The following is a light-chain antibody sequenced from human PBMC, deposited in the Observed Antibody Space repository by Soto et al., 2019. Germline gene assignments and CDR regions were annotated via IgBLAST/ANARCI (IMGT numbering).Light chain of an antibody. CDR3: QQYGGSPPT. V-gene: IGKV3-11*01. CDR1: QSVSSY. CDR2: DAS. Sequence: EIVLTQSPATLSLSPGERATLSCRASQSVSSYLAWYQQKPGQAPRLLIYDASNRATGIPARFSGSGSGTDFTLTISSLEPEDFAVYYCQQYGGSPPTFGQGTKLQIK. J-gene: IGKJ2*01.